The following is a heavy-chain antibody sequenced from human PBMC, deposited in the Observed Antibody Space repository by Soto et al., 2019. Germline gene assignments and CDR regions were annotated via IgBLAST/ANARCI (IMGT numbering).Heavy chain of an antibody. CDR2: ISYDGSNK. J-gene: IGHJ4*02. Sequence: QVQLVESGGGVVQPGRSLRLSCAASGFTFSSYGMHWVRQAPGKGLEWVAVISYDGSNKYYADSVKGRFTISRDNSKNTLYLQMNRLRAEDTAVYYCAKGLTVTTSAFALWPFDYWGQGTLVTVSS. CDR3: AKGLTVTTSAFALWPFDY. V-gene: IGHV3-30*18. D-gene: IGHD4-17*01. CDR1: GFTFSSYG.